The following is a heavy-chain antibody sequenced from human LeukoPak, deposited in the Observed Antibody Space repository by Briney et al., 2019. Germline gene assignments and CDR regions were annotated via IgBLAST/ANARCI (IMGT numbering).Heavy chain of an antibody. J-gene: IGHJ6*04. V-gene: IGHV4-34*01. CDR1: GGSFSGYY. Sequence: SETLSLTCAVYGGSFSGYYWSWIRQPPGKGLEWIGEINHSGSTNYNPSLKSRVTISVDTSKNQFSLKLSSVTAADTAVYYCARESYYYDSSAWVMDVWGKGTTVTISS. D-gene: IGHD3-22*01. CDR3: ARESYYYDSSAWVMDV. CDR2: INHSGST.